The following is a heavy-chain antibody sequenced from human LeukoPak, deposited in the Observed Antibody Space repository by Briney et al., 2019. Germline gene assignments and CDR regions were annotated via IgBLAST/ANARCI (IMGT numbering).Heavy chain of an antibody. CDR2: ISSDGSII. CDR1: GFSFSSYW. V-gene: IGHV3-74*01. D-gene: IGHD6-19*01. J-gene: IGHJ4*02. CDR3: ARPAVAGLRAGGYDY. Sequence: GGSLRLSYAASGFSFSSYWMHWVRQAPGKGLVWVSRISSDGSIINYADSVKGRFTISRDNAKNTLYLQMNSLRVEDTAVYYCARPAVAGLRAGGYDYWGQGTLVTVSS.